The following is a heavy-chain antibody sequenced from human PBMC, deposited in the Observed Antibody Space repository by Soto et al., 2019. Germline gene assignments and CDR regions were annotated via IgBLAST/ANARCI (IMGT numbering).Heavy chain of an antibody. CDR3: AIDKGFGVLGYCSGGSCYPFDD. D-gene: IGHD2-15*01. J-gene: IGHJ4*02. CDR2: VSAYNSNT. Sequence: ASVKVSCKASGYTFTSSGITWVRQAPGQGLEVLILVSAYNSNTNYAQKLQGRVIMTTYTTTSTAYMELRSLRSDDTAVYYCAIDKGFGVLGYCSGGSCYPFDDWGQGTLVTVSS. CDR1: GYTFTSSG. V-gene: IGHV1-18*01.